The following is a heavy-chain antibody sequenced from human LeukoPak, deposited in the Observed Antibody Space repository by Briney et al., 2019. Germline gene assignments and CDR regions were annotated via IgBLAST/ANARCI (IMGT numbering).Heavy chain of an antibody. CDR1: GGSFSGYY. J-gene: IGHJ4*02. CDR2: INHSGST. V-gene: IGHV4-34*01. Sequence: SETLSLTCAVYGGSFSGYYWSWICQPPGKGLEWIGEINHSGSTNYNPSLKSRVTISVDTSKNQFSLKLSSVTAADTAVYYCARGGCSGGSCSSDFDYWGQGTLVTASS. CDR3: ARGGCSGGSCSSDFDY. D-gene: IGHD2-15*01.